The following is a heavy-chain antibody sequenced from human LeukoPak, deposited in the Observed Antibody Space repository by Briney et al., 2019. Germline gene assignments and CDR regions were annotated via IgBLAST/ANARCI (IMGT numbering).Heavy chain of an antibody. V-gene: IGHV1-2*02. CDR1: GYTFTGYY. CDR2: INPNSGGT. J-gene: IGHJ3*02. Sequence: ASVKVSCKASGYTFTGYYMHWVRQAPGQGLEWMGWINPNSGGTNYAQKFQGRVTMTRNTSISTAYMELSSLRSEDTAVYYCAKEGIMITFGGVIVAPNGAFDIWGQGTMVTVSS. D-gene: IGHD3-16*02. CDR3: AKEGIMITFGGVIVAPNGAFDI.